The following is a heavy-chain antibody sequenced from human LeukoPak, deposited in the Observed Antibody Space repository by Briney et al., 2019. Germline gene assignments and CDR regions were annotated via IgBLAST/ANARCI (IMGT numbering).Heavy chain of an antibody. V-gene: IGHV3-74*01. CDR1: GFTFSSYW. D-gene: IGHD1-14*01. Sequence: GGSLRLSCAASGFTFSSYWMHWVRQAPGKGLVWVSRINSDGSSTSYADSVKGRFTISRDNAKNTLYLQMNSLRAEDTAVYYCARAPDAEYFDYWGQGTLVTVSS. J-gene: IGHJ4*02. CDR3: ARAPDAEYFDY. CDR2: INSDGSST.